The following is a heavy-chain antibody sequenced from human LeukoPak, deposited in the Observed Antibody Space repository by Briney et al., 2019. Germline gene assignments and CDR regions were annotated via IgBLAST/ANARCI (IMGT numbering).Heavy chain of an antibody. Sequence: SGTLSLTCAVSGGSISSSNWWSWVRQPPGKGLEWIGKIYHSGSTNYNPSLKSRVTISVDKSKNQFSLKLSSVTAADTAVYYCARRITMVRGVMQNWFDPWGQGTLVTVSS. CDR2: IYHSGST. J-gene: IGHJ5*02. CDR1: GGSISSSNW. V-gene: IGHV4-4*02. CDR3: ARRITMVRGVMQNWFDP. D-gene: IGHD3-10*01.